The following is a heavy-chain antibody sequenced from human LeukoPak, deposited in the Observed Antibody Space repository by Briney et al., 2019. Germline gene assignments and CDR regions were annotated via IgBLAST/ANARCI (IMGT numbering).Heavy chain of an antibody. CDR2: IHYSETT. J-gene: IGHJ4*02. Sequence: SETLSLTCTVSGGSISSSNYYWGWIRQPPGKGLEWIASIHYSETTYYNPSLKSRVTISVDTSKNHFSLRLSSVTAADTAVYYCARGPTYQPIDFWGQGTLVTVSS. CDR1: GGSISSSNYY. CDR3: ARGPTYQPIDF. V-gene: IGHV4-39*02. D-gene: IGHD2-2*01.